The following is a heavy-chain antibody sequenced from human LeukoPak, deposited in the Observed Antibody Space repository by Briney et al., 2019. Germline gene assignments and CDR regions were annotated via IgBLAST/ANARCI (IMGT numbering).Heavy chain of an antibody. V-gene: IGHV3-73*01. CDR1: GFTVSSNY. J-gene: IGHJ4*02. CDR3: TPFGVVGY. D-gene: IGHD2-2*01. Sequence: GSLRLSCAASGFTVSSNYMNWVRQASGKGLEWVGRIRSKANSYATAYAASVKGRFTISRDDSKNTAYLQMNSLKTEDTAVYYCTPFGVVGYWGQGTLVTVSS. CDR2: IRSKANSYAT.